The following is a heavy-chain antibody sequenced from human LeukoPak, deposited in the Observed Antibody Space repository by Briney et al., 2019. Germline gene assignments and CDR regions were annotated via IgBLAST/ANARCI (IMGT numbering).Heavy chain of an antibody. CDR3: ARDGCSTTSCYAD. CDR1: GFTVSNNY. D-gene: IGHD2-2*01. V-gene: IGHV3-53*01. Sequence: GGSLRLSCAASGFTVSNNYMSWVRQAPGKGLEWVSVIYSGGTTYYTDSVKGRFTISRDKFKNTLYLQMNSLRAEDTAVYYCARDGCSTTSCYADWGQGSLVTVSS. CDR2: IYSGGTT. J-gene: IGHJ4*02.